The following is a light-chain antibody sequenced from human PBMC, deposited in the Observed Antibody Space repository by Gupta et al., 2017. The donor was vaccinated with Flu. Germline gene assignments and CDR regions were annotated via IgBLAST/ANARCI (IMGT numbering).Light chain of an antibody. CDR2: GSS. V-gene: IGKV3-20*01. Sequence: EIVLTQSPGTLSLSPGERATLSCRTSQSVSNSSLGWYQQKPGQAPRLLIYGSSNRATDIPDRFSGSGSGTDSTLTISRLEPEDFAVYYCQQCGTSSWTFGQGTKVEAK. J-gene: IGKJ1*01. CDR3: QQCGTSSWT. CDR1: QSVSNSS.